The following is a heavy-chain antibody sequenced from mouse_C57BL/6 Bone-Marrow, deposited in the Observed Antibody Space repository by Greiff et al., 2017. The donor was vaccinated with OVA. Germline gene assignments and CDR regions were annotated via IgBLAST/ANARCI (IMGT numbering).Heavy chain of an antibody. J-gene: IGHJ2*01. CDR3: ARHGAGSGPYYFDD. CDR1: GYTFTDYY. V-gene: IGHV1-26*01. CDR2: INPNNGGT. D-gene: IGHD3-2*02. Sequence: EVKLQQSGPELVKPGASVKISCKASGYTFTDYYMNWVKQSHGKSLEWIGAINPNNGGTSYNQKFKGKATLTVDKSSSTAYMELRSLTSEDSAVYYCARHGAGSGPYYFDDWGQGTTLTVSS.